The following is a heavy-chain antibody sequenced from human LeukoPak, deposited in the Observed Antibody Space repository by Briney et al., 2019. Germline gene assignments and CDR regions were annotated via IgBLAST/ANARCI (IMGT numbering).Heavy chain of an antibody. J-gene: IGHJ5*02. Sequence: PGGSLRLSCAASGCTFSSYSMNWVRQAPGKGLEWVSSISSSSSYIYYADSVKGRFTISRDNAKNSLYLQMNSLRAEDTALYYCARGIDGGDNWFDPWGQGTLVTVSS. CDR2: ISSSSSYI. CDR1: GCTFSSYS. D-gene: IGHD2-21*01. CDR3: ARGIDGGDNWFDP. V-gene: IGHV3-21*04.